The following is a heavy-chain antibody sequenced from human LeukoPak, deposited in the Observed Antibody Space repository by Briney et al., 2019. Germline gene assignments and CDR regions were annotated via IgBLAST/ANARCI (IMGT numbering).Heavy chain of an antibody. V-gene: IGHV3-74*01. D-gene: IGHD4-17*01. CDR3: AKDGLGDYLWYFDL. CDR2: INSDGSST. CDR1: GFTFSSYW. Sequence: GGSLRLSCAASGFTFSSYWMHWVRQAPGKGPVWVSRINSDGSSTSYADSVKGRFTISRDNAKNTLYLQMNSLRAEDTAVYYCAKDGLGDYLWYFDLWGRGTLVTVSS. J-gene: IGHJ2*01.